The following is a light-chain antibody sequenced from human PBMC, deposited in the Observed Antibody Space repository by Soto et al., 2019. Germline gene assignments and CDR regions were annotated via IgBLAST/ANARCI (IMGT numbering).Light chain of an antibody. Sequence: DIQMTQSPSTLSPSVGDRVTITCRASQSISSRLAWYQQKQGKAPKLLIYKASSLERGVPSRFSGSGSGTDFTLTISSLQPDDFATYYCQQYNTFPWTFGQGTKVEIK. CDR3: QQYNTFPWT. CDR1: QSISSR. CDR2: KAS. V-gene: IGKV1-5*03. J-gene: IGKJ1*01.